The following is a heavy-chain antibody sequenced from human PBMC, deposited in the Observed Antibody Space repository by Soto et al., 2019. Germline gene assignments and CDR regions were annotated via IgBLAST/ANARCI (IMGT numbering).Heavy chain of an antibody. CDR1: GGSFSGYY. CDR2: INHSGST. CDR3: ARGDYGDYVGPRYSYYGMDV. V-gene: IGHV4-34*01. Sequence: ETLSLTCAVYGGSFSGYYWSWIRNPPGKGLEWIGEINHSGSTNYNPSLKSRVTISVDTSKNQFSLKLSSVTAADTAVYYCARGDYGDYVGPRYSYYGMDVWGKGTTVPVSS. J-gene: IGHJ6*04. D-gene: IGHD4-17*01.